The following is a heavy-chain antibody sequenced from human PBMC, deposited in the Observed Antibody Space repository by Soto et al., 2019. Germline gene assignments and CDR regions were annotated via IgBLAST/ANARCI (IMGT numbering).Heavy chain of an antibody. CDR1: GGSISSSSYY. D-gene: IGHD2-8*01. V-gene: IGHV4-39*01. CDR2: IYYSGST. CDR3: ARQSPPRTYYYYGMDV. J-gene: IGHJ6*02. Sequence: LSLTCTVSGGSISSSSYYWGWIRQPPGKGLEWIGSIYYSGSTYYNPSLKSRVTISVDTSKNQFSLKLSSVTAADTAVYYCARQSPPRTYYYYGMDVWGQGTTVTVSS.